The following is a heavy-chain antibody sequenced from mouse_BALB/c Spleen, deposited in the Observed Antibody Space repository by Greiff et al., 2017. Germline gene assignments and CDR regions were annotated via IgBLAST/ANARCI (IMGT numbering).Heavy chain of an antibody. CDR2: IWTGGGT. Sequence: VKLVESGPGLVAPSQSLSITCTVSGFSLTSYDISWIRQPPGKGLEWLGVIWTGGGTNYNSAFMSRLSISKDNSKSQVFLKMNSLQTDDTAIYYCVRDWDYGSSYAMDYWGQGTSVTVSS. CDR3: VRDWDYGSSYAMDY. J-gene: IGHJ4*01. D-gene: IGHD1-1*01. V-gene: IGHV2-9-2*01. CDR1: GFSLTSYD.